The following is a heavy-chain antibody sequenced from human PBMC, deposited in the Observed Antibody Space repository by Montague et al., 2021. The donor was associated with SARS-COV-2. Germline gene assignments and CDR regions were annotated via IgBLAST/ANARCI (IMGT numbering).Heavy chain of an antibody. CDR2: IYHTGST. D-gene: IGHD2-15*01. CDR1: GDSISTDNW. Sequence: SETLSLTCVVSGDSISTDNWWTWVRLPPGKGLEWVGEIYHTGSTNYNPSLKSRVTISVDTSKNQFSLKLSSVTAADTAVYYCARGSGCSGGSCYSEWDPYFYHSMDAWGQGTPVTVSS. CDR3: ARGSGCSGGSCYSEWDPYFYHSMDA. J-gene: IGHJ6*02. V-gene: IGHV4-4*02.